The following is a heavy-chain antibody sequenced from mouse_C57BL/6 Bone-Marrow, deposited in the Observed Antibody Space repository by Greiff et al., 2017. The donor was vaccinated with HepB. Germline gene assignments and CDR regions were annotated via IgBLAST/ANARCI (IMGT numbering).Heavy chain of an antibody. Sequence: VQLQESGAELVKPGASVKLSCKASGYTFTSYWMHWVKQRPGQGLEWIGMIHPNSGSTNYNEKFKSKATLTVDKSSSTAYMQLSSLTSEDSAVYYCARGDGYDAAMDYWGQGTSVTVSS. D-gene: IGHD2-2*01. CDR2: IHPNSGST. V-gene: IGHV1-64*01. CDR1: GYTFTSYW. CDR3: ARGDGYDAAMDY. J-gene: IGHJ4*01.